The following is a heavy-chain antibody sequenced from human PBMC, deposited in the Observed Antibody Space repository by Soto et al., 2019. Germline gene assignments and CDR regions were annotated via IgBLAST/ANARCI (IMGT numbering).Heavy chain of an antibody. CDR3: SRDRGAQYSSSWYGYYDRSGSNFDY. J-gene: IGHJ4*02. D-gene: IGHD6-13*01. V-gene: IGHV1-18*01. CDR1: GYTFTSYG. CDR2: ISAYNGNT. Sequence: QVQLVQSGAAVKKPGASVKVSCKASGYTFTSYGISWVRQAPGQGLELMGWISAYNGNTNYAQKLQGRVTMTTDTCTSTAYMELRSLRSDDTAVYYWSRDRGAQYSSSWYGYYDRSGSNFDYRGQGTLVTVSS.